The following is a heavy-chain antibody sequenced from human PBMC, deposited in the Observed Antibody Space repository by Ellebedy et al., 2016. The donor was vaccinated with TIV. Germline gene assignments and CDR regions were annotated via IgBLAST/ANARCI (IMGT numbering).Heavy chain of an antibody. CDR3: ARGESIVPAAAFDY. V-gene: IGHV1-18*01. CDR2: ISAYNGNT. Sequence: ASVKVSCXASGYTFTSYGISWVRQAPGQGLEWMGWISAYNGNTNYAQKLQGRVTMTTDTSTSTAYMELRSLRSDDTAVYYCARGESIVPAAAFDYWGQGTLVTVSS. D-gene: IGHD2-2*01. J-gene: IGHJ4*02. CDR1: GYTFTSYG.